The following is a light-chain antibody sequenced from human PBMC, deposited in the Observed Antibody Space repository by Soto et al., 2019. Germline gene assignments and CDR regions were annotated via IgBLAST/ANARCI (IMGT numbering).Light chain of an antibody. CDR1: QSLSSIY. CDR3: QQYGSSPRT. CDR2: RTS. J-gene: IGKJ1*01. V-gene: IGKV3-20*01. Sequence: EIVLTQSPGTLSLSPGQGATLSCRASQSLSSIYLAWYQPKPGQAPRLLIYRTSSRATGIPDRFSGSESETDFTLTISRLEPDDSAVYYCQQYGSSPRTFGPGTKVEIK.